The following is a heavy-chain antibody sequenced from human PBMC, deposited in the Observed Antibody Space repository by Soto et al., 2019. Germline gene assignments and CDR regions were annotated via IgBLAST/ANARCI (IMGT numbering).Heavy chain of an antibody. V-gene: IGHV1-18*04. D-gene: IGHD3-3*01. CDR3: ARDFGSDLSAPGAVFDY. J-gene: IGHJ4*02. Sequence: QVQLVQSGAEVKKPGASVKVSCKALGYALTSYYMHWVRQAPGQGLEWMGWISPYNGNTKYAQSFQGRVTMTTDTSTYTAYMELRSLRSDDPAVYYCARDFGSDLSAPGAVFDYWGQGTVVTVSS. CDR1: GYALTSYY. CDR2: ISPYNGNT.